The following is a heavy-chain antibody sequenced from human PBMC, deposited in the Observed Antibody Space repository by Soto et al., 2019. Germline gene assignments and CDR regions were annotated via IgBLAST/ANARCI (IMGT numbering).Heavy chain of an antibody. CDR1: GGSISGYY. V-gene: IGHV4-59*01. Sequence: SATLSLTCTVSGGSISGYYWSWIRQPPGKGLEWIGNVYYSGGAKYNPSVKRRVSISVDTSKNQFSMNLSSVTAADTAVYYCTRDGDGRMTTNPYYYYGMDVWGPGITVTV. CDR3: TRDGDGRMTTNPYYYYGMDV. D-gene: IGHD2-21*02. CDR2: VYYSGGA. J-gene: IGHJ6*02.